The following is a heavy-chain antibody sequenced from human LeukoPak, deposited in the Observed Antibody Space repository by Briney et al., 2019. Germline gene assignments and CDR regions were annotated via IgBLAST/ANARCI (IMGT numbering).Heavy chain of an antibody. Sequence: SETLSLTCTVSGGSISSYYWSRIRQPPGKGLEWIGYIYYSGSTNYNPSLKSRVTISVDTSKNQFSLKLSSVTAADTAVYYCARRLRDRFDYWGQGTLVTVSS. CDR2: IYYSGST. D-gene: IGHD2-15*01. CDR3: ARRLRDRFDY. V-gene: IGHV4-59*08. J-gene: IGHJ4*02. CDR1: GGSISSYY.